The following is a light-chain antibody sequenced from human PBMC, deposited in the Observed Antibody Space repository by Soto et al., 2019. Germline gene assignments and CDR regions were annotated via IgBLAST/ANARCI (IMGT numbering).Light chain of an antibody. CDR2: EGS. CDR1: SSDVGSYNL. V-gene: IGLV2-23*01. J-gene: IGLJ1*01. Sequence: QSVLTQPASVSGSPGQSITISCTGTSSDVGSYNLVSWYQQHPGKAPKFMIYEGSKRPSGVSNRFSGSKSGNTASLTISGLQAEDEADYYCCSYAGSSTLYVFGTGTKLTVL. CDR3: CSYAGSSTLYV.